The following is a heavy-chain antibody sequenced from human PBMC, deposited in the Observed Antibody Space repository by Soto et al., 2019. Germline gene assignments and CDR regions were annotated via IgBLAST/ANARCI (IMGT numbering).Heavy chain of an antibody. CDR1: GFSSSNYE. J-gene: IGHJ3*01. CDR2: ISTTGTSP. CDR3: ARDSHRGPSDAFDV. Sequence: EVQLAESGGGLVQPGGSLRLSCTASGFSSSNYEMNWIRQAPGKGLEWVSHISTTGTSPYYADSVRGRFTVSRDTANNSIYLQMNSLRAEDTALYYCARDSHRGPSDAFDVWGQGTMVTVSS. V-gene: IGHV3-48*03. D-gene: IGHD3-10*01.